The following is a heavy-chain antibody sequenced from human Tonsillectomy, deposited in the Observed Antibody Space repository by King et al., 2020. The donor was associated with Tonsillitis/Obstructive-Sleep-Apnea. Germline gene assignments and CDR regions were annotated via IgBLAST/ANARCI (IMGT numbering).Heavy chain of an antibody. V-gene: IGHV3-20*04. Sequence: VQLVESGGGVVRPGGSLRLSCAASGFTFDDYGMTWVRQAPGKGLEWAAGINWDGGSTVYADSVKGRFTISRDNAKNFLYLQMNSLRAEDTALYYCARTKRGRSQDAFDIWGQGTMVTVSP. CDR3: ARTKRGRSQDAFDI. CDR1: GFTFDDYG. CDR2: INWDGGST. D-gene: IGHD3-16*01. J-gene: IGHJ3*02.